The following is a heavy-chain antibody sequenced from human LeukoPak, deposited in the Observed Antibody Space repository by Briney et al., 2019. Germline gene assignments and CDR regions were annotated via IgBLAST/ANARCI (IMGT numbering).Heavy chain of an antibody. Sequence: SETMSPTCTVSGGSISSGDYYWSWIRQPPGKGLERIGYIYYSGSTYYNPSLRSRVTISVDTSKNKFSLKLSPVTATDTAEYTSARESPIIVAIDYWGQGTLVAVSS. CDR1: GGSISSGDYY. CDR3: ARESPIIVAIDY. V-gene: IGHV4-30-4*08. D-gene: IGHD5-12*01. J-gene: IGHJ4*02. CDR2: IYYSGST.